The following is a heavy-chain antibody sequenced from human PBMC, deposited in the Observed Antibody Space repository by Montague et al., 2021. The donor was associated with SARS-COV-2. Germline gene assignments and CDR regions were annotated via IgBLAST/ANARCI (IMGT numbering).Heavy chain of an antibody. CDR3: ARGPRITMIVVVITDIWFDP. J-gene: IGHJ5*02. D-gene: IGHD3-22*01. V-gene: IGHV4-34*01. Sequence: SETLSLTCAVYGGSVSDYYWSWIRQPPGKGLEWIGEINHNGSTNYNPSLKSRVTTSVDTSKNQFSLKLTSVTAADTAVYYCARGPRITMIVVVITDIWFDPGGQGTLVTVSS. CDR1: GGSVSDYY. CDR2: INHNGST.